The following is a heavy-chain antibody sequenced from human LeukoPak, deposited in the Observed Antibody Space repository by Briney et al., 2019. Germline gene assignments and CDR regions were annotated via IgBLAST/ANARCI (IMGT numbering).Heavy chain of an antibody. V-gene: IGHV3-7*01. J-gene: IGHJ4*02. CDR2: IKEDGSVK. CDR3: ARGGSESAY. CDR1: GFTFSNYW. Sequence: AGGSLRLSCAASGFTFSNYWMTWVRQAPGRGLEWVANIKEDGSVKHCVDSVKGRFTISRDNAKNSLYLQMNSLRAEATAVYYCARGGSESAYWGQGTLVTVSS.